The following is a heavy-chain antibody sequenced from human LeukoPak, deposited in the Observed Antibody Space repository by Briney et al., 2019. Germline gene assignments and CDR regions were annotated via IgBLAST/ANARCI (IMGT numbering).Heavy chain of an antibody. CDR1: GFTVSSNY. V-gene: IGHV3-53*01. D-gene: IGHD4-17*01. J-gene: IGHJ4*02. Sequence: GGSLRLSCAASGFTVSSNYMSWVRQAPGKGLEWVSVIYYGGTTYYADSVKGRFTISRDNSKNTVYLQMNSLRVDDTAVYYCARGDGHYIYWGQGTLVTDSS. CDR2: IYYGGTT. CDR3: ARGDGHYIY.